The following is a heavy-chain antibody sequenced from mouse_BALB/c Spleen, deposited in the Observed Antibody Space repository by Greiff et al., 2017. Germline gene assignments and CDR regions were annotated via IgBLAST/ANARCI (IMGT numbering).Heavy chain of an antibody. V-gene: IGHV1-5*01. CDR2: IYPGNSDT. CDR3: TRNYGNYGRFAY. CDR1: GYTFTSYW. D-gene: IGHD2-1*01. J-gene: IGHJ3*01. Sequence: VQLQQSGTVLARPGASVKMSCKASGYTFTSYWMHWVKQRPGQGLEWIGAIYPGNSDTSYNQKFKGKAKLTAVTSTSTAYMELSSLTNEDSAVYYCTRNYGNYGRFAYWGQGTLVTVSA.